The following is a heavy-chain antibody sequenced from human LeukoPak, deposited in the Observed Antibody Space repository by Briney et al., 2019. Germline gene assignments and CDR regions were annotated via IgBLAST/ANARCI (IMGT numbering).Heavy chain of an antibody. V-gene: IGHV3-74*01. Sequence: GGSLRLSCAASGFTFDCYWMHWVRQAPGKGLMWVSRINTDGSNTHYADSVKGRFTISRDNAKNTLYLQMNGLRVEDTPVYYCVVWGEDRSGHRFDFWGQGTLVTVSS. CDR2: INTDGSNT. CDR3: VVWGEDRSGHRFDF. D-gene: IGHD3-22*01. J-gene: IGHJ4*02. CDR1: GFTFDCYW.